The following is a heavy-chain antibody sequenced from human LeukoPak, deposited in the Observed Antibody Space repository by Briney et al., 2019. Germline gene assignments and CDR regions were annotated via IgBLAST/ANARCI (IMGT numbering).Heavy chain of an antibody. CDR2: IIPIFGTA. CDR3: ASNVGCSSTSCYTSEFDY. V-gene: IGHV1-69*13. D-gene: IGHD2-2*02. Sequence: SVKVSCKASGGTFSSYAISWVRQAPGQGLEWMGGIIPIFGTANYAQKFQGRVTITADESTSTAYMELSSLRSEDTAVYYCASNVGCSSTSCYTSEFDYWGQGTLVTVSS. CDR1: GGTFSSYA. J-gene: IGHJ4*02.